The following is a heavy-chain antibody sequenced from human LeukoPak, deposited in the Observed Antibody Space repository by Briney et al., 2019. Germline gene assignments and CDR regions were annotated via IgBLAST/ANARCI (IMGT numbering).Heavy chain of an antibody. CDR1: GYTFTGYY. V-gene: IGHV1-2*04. Sequence: ASVKVSCKASGYTFTGYYMHWVRQAPGQGLEWMGWINPNSGGTNYAQKFQGWVTMTRDTSISTAYMELSRLRSEDTAVYYCARVRVGRYCSSTSCYIYAFDIWGQGALVTVSS. J-gene: IGHJ4*02. CDR3: ARVRVGRYCSSTSCYIYAFDI. CDR2: INPNSGGT. D-gene: IGHD2-2*02.